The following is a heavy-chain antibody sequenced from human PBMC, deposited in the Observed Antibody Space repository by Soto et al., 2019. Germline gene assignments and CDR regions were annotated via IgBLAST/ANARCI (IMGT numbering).Heavy chain of an antibody. Sequence: QVQLQESGPGLVKPSETLSLTCTVSGGSISSYYWSWIRQPPGKGLEWIGYIYYSGSTNYNSSLKSRVTISVDTSKNQFSLKLSSVTAADTAVYYCAREDYINGYFDYWGQGTLVTVSS. D-gene: IGHD4-4*01. CDR1: GGSISSYY. V-gene: IGHV4-59*01. J-gene: IGHJ4*02. CDR2: IYYSGST. CDR3: AREDYINGYFDY.